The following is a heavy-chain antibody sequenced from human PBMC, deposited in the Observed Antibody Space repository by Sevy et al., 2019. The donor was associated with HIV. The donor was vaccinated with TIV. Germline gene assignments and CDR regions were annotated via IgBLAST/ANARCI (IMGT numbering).Heavy chain of an antibody. CDR3: AREVGGFNWRPYYFDS. Sequence: GGSLRLSCAASGFRFTDYWMSWVRQTPGKGLEWVATIKQDESEKDYVDSVKGRFVISRDNGKTSVSLQMNGLRVEDTALYYCAREVGGFNWRPYYFDSWGQGTLVTVSS. D-gene: IGHD3-16*01. CDR2: IKQDESEK. V-gene: IGHV3-7*01. CDR1: GFRFTDYW. J-gene: IGHJ4*02.